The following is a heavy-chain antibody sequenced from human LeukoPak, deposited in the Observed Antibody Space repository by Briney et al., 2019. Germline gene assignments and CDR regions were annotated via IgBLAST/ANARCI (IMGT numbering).Heavy chain of an antibody. CDR2: ISYDGSNK. Sequence: PGGSLRLSCAASGFTFSSYGMHWVRQAPGKGLEWVAVISYDGSNKYYADSVKGRFTISRDNSKNTLYLQMNSLRAEDTAVYYCAEPYYYDSSGLMRDYWGQGTLVTVSS. J-gene: IGHJ4*02. D-gene: IGHD3-22*01. CDR1: GFTFSSYG. CDR3: AEPYYYDSSGLMRDY. V-gene: IGHV3-30*03.